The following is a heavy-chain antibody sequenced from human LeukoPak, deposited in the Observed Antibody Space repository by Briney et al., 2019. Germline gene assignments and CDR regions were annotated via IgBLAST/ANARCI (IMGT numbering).Heavy chain of an antibody. D-gene: IGHD5-18*01. Sequence: SETLSLTCTVSGGSISSYYWSWIRQPPGKGLEWIGYIYYSGSTNYNPSLKSRVTISVDTSKNQFSLKLSSVTAADTAVYYCARAMDTAMVNDYWAQGTRVTVSS. CDR1: GGSISSYY. V-gene: IGHV4-59*01. CDR3: ARAMDTAMVNDY. CDR2: IYYSGST. J-gene: IGHJ4*02.